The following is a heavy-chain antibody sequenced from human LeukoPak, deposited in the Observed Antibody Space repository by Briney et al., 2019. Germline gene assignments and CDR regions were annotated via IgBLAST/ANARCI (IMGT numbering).Heavy chain of an antibody. CDR2: IYYSGST. Sequence: PSETLSLTCTVSGDSISSGDYYWSWIRQPPGKGLEWIGNIYYSGSTYYNPSLKSRVTISVDTSKNQFSLKLSFVTAADTAVYYCARDTGGGYYYYYMDVWGEGTTVTASS. D-gene: IGHD3-10*01. J-gene: IGHJ6*03. CDR3: ARDTGGGYYYYYMDV. V-gene: IGHV4-30-4*08. CDR1: GDSISSGDYY.